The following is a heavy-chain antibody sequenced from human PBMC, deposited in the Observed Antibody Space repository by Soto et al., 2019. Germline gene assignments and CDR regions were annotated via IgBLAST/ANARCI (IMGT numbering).Heavy chain of an antibody. CDR1: GYTFSSYA. D-gene: IGHD2-2*01. CDR3: ATARCSSTSCYRTNWFDP. Sequence: SVKVSCKASGYTFSSYAISWVRQAPGQGLEWMGGIIPIFGTANYAQKFQGRVTITADKSTSTAYMELRSLRSEDTAVYYCATARCSSTSCYRTNWFDPWGQGTLVTVSS. CDR2: IIPIFGTA. J-gene: IGHJ5*02. V-gene: IGHV1-69*06.